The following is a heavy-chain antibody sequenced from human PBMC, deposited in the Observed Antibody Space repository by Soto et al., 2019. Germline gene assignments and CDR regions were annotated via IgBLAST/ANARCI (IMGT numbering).Heavy chain of an antibody. CDR1: GFTFNSYA. V-gene: IGHV3-23*01. J-gene: IGHJ4*02. CDR2: ISGSGGTT. Sequence: EVQLLESGGGLVQPGGSLRLSCGGSGFTFNSYAMTWVRQAPGKGLEWVSAISGSGGTTYYANSVKGRFTISRDQSKETLYLQINRLRAEDTAIYYCAKDRHYGSGTYSDSYLDYWGQGTLVTVSS. CDR3: AKDRHYGSGTYSDSYLDY. D-gene: IGHD3-10*01.